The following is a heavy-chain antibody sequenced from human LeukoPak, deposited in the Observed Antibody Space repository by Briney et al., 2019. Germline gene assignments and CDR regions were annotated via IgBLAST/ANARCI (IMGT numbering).Heavy chain of an antibody. D-gene: IGHD3-3*01. CDR2: MNPNSGNP. V-gene: IGHV1-8*01. Sequence: ASVKVSCKASGYTFTSYDITWVRQATGQGLKWMGWMNPNSGNPGYAQTFQGRVTMTRNTSISTAYMELSSLRSEDTAVYYCARRYYDFWSGYPFDYWGQGTLVTVSS. J-gene: IGHJ4*02. CDR3: ARRYYDFWSGYPFDY. CDR1: GYTFTSYD.